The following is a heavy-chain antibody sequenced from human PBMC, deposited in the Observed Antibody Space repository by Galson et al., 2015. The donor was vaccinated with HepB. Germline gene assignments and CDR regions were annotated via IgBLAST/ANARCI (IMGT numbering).Heavy chain of an antibody. D-gene: IGHD4-11*01. CDR2: INPDSGGT. J-gene: IGHJ6*02. V-gene: IGHV1-2*06. Sequence: SVKVSCKASGYTFTGYYMHWVRQAPGQGLEWMGRINPDSGGTDYAQKFQGRVTMTRDTSISTPYMELSSLRSDDTAVYYCARQTTTTVIYHGMDVWGQGTTVTVS. CDR1: GYTFTGYY. CDR3: ARQTTTTVIYHGMDV.